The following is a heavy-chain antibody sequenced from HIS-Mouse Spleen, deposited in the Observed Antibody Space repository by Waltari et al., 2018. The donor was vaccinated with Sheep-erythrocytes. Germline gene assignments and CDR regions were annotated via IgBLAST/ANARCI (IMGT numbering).Heavy chain of an antibody. Sequence: QVQLVQSGAGVKKPGASVKVSCKASGYTFTSYYMHWVRQAPGQGLEWMGIINPSGGSTSYAQKFQGRVTITADKSTSTAYMELSSLRSEDTAVYYCAQTGATTPHFDYWGQGTLVTVSS. CDR2: INPSGGST. J-gene: IGHJ4*02. V-gene: IGHV1-46*01. CDR3: AQTGATTPHFDY. D-gene: IGHD1-26*01. CDR1: GYTFTSYY.